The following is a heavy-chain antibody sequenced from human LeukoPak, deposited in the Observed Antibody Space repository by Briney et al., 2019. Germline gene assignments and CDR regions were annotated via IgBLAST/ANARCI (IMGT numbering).Heavy chain of an antibody. J-gene: IGHJ6*04. D-gene: IGHD3-10*02. CDR3: AELGITMIGGV. Sequence: GGSLRLSCAASGFTFSSYGMTWVRQAPGKGLEGVSYISSSGSTIYYADSVKGRFTISRDNAKNSLYLQMNSLRAEDTAVYYCAELGITMIGGVWGKGTTVTISS. V-gene: IGHV3-48*04. CDR2: ISSSGSTI. CDR1: GFTFSSYG.